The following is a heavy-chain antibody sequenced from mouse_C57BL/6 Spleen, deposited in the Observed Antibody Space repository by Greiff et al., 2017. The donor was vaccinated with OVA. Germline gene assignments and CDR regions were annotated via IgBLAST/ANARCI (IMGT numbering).Heavy chain of an antibody. CDR2: IDPETGGT. CDR3: THYYGSSYDYYAMDY. J-gene: IGHJ4*01. V-gene: IGHV1-15*01. Sequence: VQLQQSGAELVRPGASVTLSCKASGYTFTDYEMHWVKQTPVHGLEWIGAIDPETGGTAYNQKFKGKAILTADKSSSTAYMELRSLTSEDSAVYYCTHYYGSSYDYYAMDYWDQGTSVTVSS. D-gene: IGHD1-1*01. CDR1: GYTFTDYE.